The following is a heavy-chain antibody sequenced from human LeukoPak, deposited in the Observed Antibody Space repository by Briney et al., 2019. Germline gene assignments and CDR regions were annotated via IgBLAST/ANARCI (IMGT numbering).Heavy chain of an antibody. CDR2: ISGGGNST. V-gene: IGHV3-23*01. CDR3: TTVVNY. CDR1: GFTFSSYA. Sequence: GGSLRLSCAASGFTFSSYAMSWVRQGPGKGLEWVSAISGGGNSTYYADSVNGRFTISRDNSKNTLYLQINSLKTEDTAVYYCTTVVNYWGQGTLVTVSS. D-gene: IGHD4-23*01. J-gene: IGHJ4*02.